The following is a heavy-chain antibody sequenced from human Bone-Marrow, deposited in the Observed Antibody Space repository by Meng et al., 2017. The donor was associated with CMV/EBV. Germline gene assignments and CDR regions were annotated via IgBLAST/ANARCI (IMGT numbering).Heavy chain of an antibody. CDR1: GYPFTGYY. CDR2: IDPNGGGT. Sequence: ASVKVSCKASGYPFTGYYMHWVRQAPGQGLEWMGWIDPNGGGTNYAQKFQGRITMTSDTSIRTAYMDLSSLRSDDTAVYYCARDPVLPAALDYWGQGTLVTVSS. D-gene: IGHD2-2*01. CDR3: ARDPVLPAALDY. J-gene: IGHJ4*02. V-gene: IGHV1-2*02.